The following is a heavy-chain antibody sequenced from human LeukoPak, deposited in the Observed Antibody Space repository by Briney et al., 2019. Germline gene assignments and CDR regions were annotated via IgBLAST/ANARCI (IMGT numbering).Heavy chain of an antibody. CDR1: GFTFSSYW. CDR2: IKQDGSEK. J-gene: IGHJ6*02. D-gene: IGHD6-13*01. CDR3: AREAPIAAAALYYYYGMDV. V-gene: IGHV3-7*01. Sequence: PGGSLRLSCAASGFTFSSYWMSWVRQAPGKGLEWVANIKQDGSEKYYVDSVKGRFTISRDNAENSLYLQMNSLRAEDTAVYYCAREAPIAAAALYYYYGMDVWGQGTTVTVSS.